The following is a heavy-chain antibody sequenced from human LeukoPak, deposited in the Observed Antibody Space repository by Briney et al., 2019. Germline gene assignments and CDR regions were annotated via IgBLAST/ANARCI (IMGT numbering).Heavy chain of an antibody. CDR1: GFTFSSYS. CDR2: ISSSSSYI. CDR3: ARDAVERWPFDY. J-gene: IGHJ4*02. V-gene: IGHV3-21*01. D-gene: IGHD4-23*01. Sequence: GGSLRLSCAASGFTFSSYSMNWVRQAPGKGVEWGSSISSSSSYIYYADSVKGRFTISRDNAKNSLYLQMNSLRAEDTAVYYCARDAVERWPFDYWGQGTLVTVSS.